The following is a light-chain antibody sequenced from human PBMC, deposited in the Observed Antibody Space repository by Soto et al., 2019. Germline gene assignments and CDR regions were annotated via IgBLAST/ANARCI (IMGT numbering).Light chain of an antibody. J-gene: IGLJ1*01. CDR2: SNN. Sequence: QSVLTQPPSASGIPGQRVTISCSGSRSNIGSNTVNWYQQLPGTAPKLLIYSNNQRPSGVPDRFSGSKSGTSASLAISGLQSEDEADYYCAAWDDSLNGYVFGTGTKVTVL. V-gene: IGLV1-44*01. CDR3: AAWDDSLNGYV. CDR1: RSNIGSNT.